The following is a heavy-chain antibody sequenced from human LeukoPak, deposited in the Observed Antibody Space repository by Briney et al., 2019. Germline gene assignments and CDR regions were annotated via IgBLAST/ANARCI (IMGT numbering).Heavy chain of an antibody. J-gene: IGHJ4*02. CDR2: INHSGST. CDR1: RDSISGYY. Sequence: SETLSLTCTVSRDSISGYYWSWIRQPPGKGLEWIGEINHSGSTNYNPSLKSRVTISVDTSKNQFSLKLGSVTAADTAVYYCARKIWGSYFDYWGQGTLVTVSS. D-gene: IGHD7-27*01. CDR3: ARKIWGSYFDY. V-gene: IGHV4-34*01.